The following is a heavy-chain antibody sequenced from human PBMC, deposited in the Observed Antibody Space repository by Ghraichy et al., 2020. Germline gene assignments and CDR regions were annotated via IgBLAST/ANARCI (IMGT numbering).Heavy chain of an antibody. CDR1: GFTFSSYA. CDR3: AKDLVRITMVRGVSTLVYGMDV. V-gene: IGHV3-23*01. J-gene: IGHJ6*02. Sequence: GGSLRLSCAASGFTFSSYAMSWVRQAPGKGLEWVSGISGSGGSTYYADSVKGRFTISRDNSKNTLYLQMNSLRAEDTAVYYCAKDLVRITMVRGVSTLVYGMDVWGQGTTVTVSS. CDR2: ISGSGGST. D-gene: IGHD3-10*01.